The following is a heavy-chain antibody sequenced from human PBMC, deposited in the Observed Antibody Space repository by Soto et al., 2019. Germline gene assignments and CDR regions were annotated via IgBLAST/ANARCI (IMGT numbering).Heavy chain of an antibody. V-gene: IGHV3-15*01. CDR1: GFTFSNAW. CDR2: IKSKTDGGTT. J-gene: IGHJ4*02. D-gene: IGHD6-25*01. Sequence: PGVSLRLSCAASGFTFSNAWMTWVRQAPGKGLEWVDRIKSKTDGGTTDYAAPVKGRFTISRDDSKNTLYLQMNSLKPEDTAVYYCTTGGYNWGQGTLVTVSS. CDR3: TTGGYN.